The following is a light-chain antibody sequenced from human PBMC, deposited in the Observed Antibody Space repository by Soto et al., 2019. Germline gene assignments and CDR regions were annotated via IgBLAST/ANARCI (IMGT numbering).Light chain of an antibody. V-gene: IGKV3-11*01. CDR2: DAS. Sequence: EIVLTQSPATLSLSPGERATLSCRAGQSVSSYLAWYQQKPGQAPRLLIDDASNRATGIPARFSASGSGTDFTLPISSLEPEDLAVYYCQQRSNWLLTFGGGTKVEIK. CDR3: QQRSNWLLT. CDR1: QSVSSY. J-gene: IGKJ4*01.